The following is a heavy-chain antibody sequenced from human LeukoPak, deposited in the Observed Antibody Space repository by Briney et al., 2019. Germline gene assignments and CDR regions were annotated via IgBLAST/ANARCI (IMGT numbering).Heavy chain of an antibody. CDR2: IKQDGSEK. J-gene: IGHJ5*02. D-gene: IGHD3-9*01. CDR3: AGLLRYFDWLSSWSDP. Sequence: GGSLRLSCAASGFTFKNYWMTWVRQAPGKGLEWVANIKQDGSEKYYLDSVKGRFTISRDNSKNSLYLQMTSLRAEDTAVYYCAGLLRYFDWLSSWSDPWGQGTLVTVSS. CDR1: GFTFKNYW. V-gene: IGHV3-7*01.